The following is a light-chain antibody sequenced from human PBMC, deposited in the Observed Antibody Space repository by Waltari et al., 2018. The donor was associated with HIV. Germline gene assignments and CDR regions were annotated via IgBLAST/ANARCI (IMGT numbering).Light chain of an antibody. Sequence: QTVVTQEPSLTVSPGGTVTLTCASSTGAVTSGYYPNWFQQKPGQAPRALIYSTNTTHSWTPARCSGALLGGKPALTLSGVQPEYEAEYYCLLYYGGAQPYVVFGGGTKLTVL. CDR2: STN. CDR1: TGAVTSGYY. CDR3: LLYYGGAQPYVV. J-gene: IGLJ2*01. V-gene: IGLV7-43*01.